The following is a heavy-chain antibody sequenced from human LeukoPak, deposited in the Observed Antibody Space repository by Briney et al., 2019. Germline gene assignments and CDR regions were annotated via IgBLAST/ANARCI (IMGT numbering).Heavy chain of an antibody. D-gene: IGHD5-12*01. J-gene: IGHJ5*02. V-gene: IGHV1-2*02. CDR1: GYTLTGYY. CDR2: INPNSGGT. CDR3: AREHDIVATTPGWFDP. Sequence: GASVKVSCKASGYTLTGYYMHGVRQAPGQGLEWMGWINPNSGGTNYAQKLQRSVTMTRHTSISTAYMELSRLRSDDPPVYHGAREHDIVATTPGWFDPWRQATLVTDSS.